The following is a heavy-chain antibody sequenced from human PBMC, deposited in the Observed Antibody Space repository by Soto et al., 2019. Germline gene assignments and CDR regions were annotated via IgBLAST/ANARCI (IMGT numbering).Heavy chain of an antibody. Sequence: LSLTCAVSGGSISSGGYAWSWIRQPPGKGLEWIGYIHHSGSTYDNPSLKSRVTISVDRSKNQYPLKLSSVHAADTALYYCARGRGGSGSQYYGMDAWGQGTTVTVSS. CDR3: ARGRGGSGSQYYGMDA. J-gene: IGHJ6*02. D-gene: IGHD1-26*01. CDR1: GGSISSGGYA. CDR2: IHHSGST. V-gene: IGHV4-30-2*01.